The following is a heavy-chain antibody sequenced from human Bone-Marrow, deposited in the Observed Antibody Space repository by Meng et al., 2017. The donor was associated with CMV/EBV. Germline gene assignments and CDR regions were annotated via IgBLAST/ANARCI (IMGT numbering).Heavy chain of an antibody. CDR3: AREVGVIVSYASDI. CDR2: IDPNSGNT. V-gene: IGHV1-8*01. CDR1: GYTFTRYD. Sequence: ASVKVSCKASGYTFTRYDIIWVRQATGQGLEWMGRIDPNSGNTGYAQKFQGRVTMTRNTSKSTAYMELSSLRSEDTAVYYCAREVGVIVSYASDIWGQGTMVTVSS. D-gene: IGHD3-16*02. J-gene: IGHJ3*02.